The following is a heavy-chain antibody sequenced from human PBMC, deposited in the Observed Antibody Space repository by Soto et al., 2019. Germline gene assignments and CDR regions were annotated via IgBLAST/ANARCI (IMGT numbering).Heavy chain of an antibody. J-gene: IGHJ5*02. D-gene: IGHD1-7*01. V-gene: IGHV4-61*01. Sequence: SDSLSLTGTVSWGSVSRSNGKGRGFLESLAKGLEWIGYSYYSGSTNYNPTLKIRVTISVDTSKTQFSLNLSPVTAADTAVYYCARDRGTESKNSWFDPWGQGTLVTVSS. CDR1: WGSVSRSNGK. CDR2: SYYSGST. CDR3: ARDRGTESKNSWFDP.